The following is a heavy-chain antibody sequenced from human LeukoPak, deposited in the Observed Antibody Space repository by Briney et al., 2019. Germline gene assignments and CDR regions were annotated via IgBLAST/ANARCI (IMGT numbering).Heavy chain of an antibody. J-gene: IGHJ4*02. CDR2: IYYSGST. V-gene: IGHV4-39*07. Sequence: SETLSLTCTVSGGSISSSSYYWGWIRQPPGTGLEWIGSIYYSGSTYYNPSLKSRVTISVDTSKNQFSLKLSSVTAADTAVYYCARESLLRYFDWSGLGFDYWGQGTLVTVSS. D-gene: IGHD3-9*01. CDR3: ARESLLRYFDWSGLGFDY. CDR1: GGSISSSSYY.